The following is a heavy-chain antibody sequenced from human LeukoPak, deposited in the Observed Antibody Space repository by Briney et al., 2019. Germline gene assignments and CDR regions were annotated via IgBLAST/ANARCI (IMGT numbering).Heavy chain of an antibody. V-gene: IGHV4-30-2*01. CDR1: GGSISSGGYS. Sequence: PSETLSLTCAVSGGSISSGGYSWSWIRQPPGKGLEWIGYIYHSGSTYYNPSLKSRVTISVDRSKNQFSLKLSSVTAADTAVYYCASSLYDFWSGYLYCFDYWGQGTLVTVSS. J-gene: IGHJ4*02. D-gene: IGHD3-3*01. CDR2: IYHSGST. CDR3: ASSLYDFWSGYLYCFDY.